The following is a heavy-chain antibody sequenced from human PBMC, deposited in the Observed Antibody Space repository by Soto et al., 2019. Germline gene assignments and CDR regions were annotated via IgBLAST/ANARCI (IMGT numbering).Heavy chain of an antibody. Sequence: PSETLSLTCIVSGGSISSYYWSWIRQPPGKGLEWIGYIYYSGSTNYNPSLKSRVTISVDTSKNQFSLKLSSVTAADTAVYYCARSPGYSYGRRYYYGMDVWGQGTTVTVSS. CDR2: IYYSGST. V-gene: IGHV4-59*08. CDR3: ARSPGYSYGRRYYYGMDV. CDR1: GGSISSYY. J-gene: IGHJ6*02. D-gene: IGHD5-18*01.